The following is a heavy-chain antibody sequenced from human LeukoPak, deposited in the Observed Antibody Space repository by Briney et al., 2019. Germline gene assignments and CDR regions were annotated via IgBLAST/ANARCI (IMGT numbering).Heavy chain of an antibody. CDR1: GGTFSSYA. J-gene: IGHJ5*02. V-gene: IGHV1-69*05. Sequence: SVKVSCKASGGTFSSYAISWVRQAPGQGLEWMGRIIPIFGTANYAQKFQGRVTITTDESTSTAYMELRSLRSDDTAVYYCARVDSSSWYWFDPWGQGTLVTVSS. D-gene: IGHD6-13*01. CDR2: IIPIFGTA. CDR3: ARVDSSSWYWFDP.